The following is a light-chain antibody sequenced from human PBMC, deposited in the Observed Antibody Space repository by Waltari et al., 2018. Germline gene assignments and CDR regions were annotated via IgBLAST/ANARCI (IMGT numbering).Light chain of an antibody. V-gene: IGLV2-8*01. CDR1: SSDIGGYNY. J-gene: IGLJ1*01. Sequence: QSALTQPPSASGSLGQSVTISCTGTSSDIGGYNYVSWYQQHPGKAPKLMIYEVTKRPSGVPDRFSGTKSGNTASLTLSGLQAEDEADYYCSSYAGGNGFYVFGTGTTVTVL. CDR2: EVT. CDR3: SSYAGGNGFYV.